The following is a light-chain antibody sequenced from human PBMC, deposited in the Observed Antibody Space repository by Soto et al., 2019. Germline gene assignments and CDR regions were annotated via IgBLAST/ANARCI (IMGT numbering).Light chain of an antibody. CDR2: DVS. V-gene: IGLV2-14*03. Sequence: QSVLTQPASVSGSPGQSITISCTGTSSDVGGYNYVSWYQHYPGKAPKLMIFDVSYRPSGVSNRFSGSKSGNTASLTISGLQAEDEADYYCSSYTSSSSNLFGTGTKVTVL. J-gene: IGLJ1*01. CDR1: SSDVGGYNY. CDR3: SSYTSSSSNL.